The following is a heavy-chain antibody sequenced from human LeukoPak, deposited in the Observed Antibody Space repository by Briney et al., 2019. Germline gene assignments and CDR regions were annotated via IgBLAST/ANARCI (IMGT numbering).Heavy chain of an antibody. Sequence: GGSLRLSCAASGFSFDDYAMHWVRQVPGKGLEWVSGISSNGGSMGYADSVKGRFTISRDNAKNSLYLQMNSLRAEDMGLYYCAKDAYSASPRGYYMDVWGKGTTVTVSS. CDR1: GFSFDDYA. V-gene: IGHV3-9*03. D-gene: IGHD6-13*01. J-gene: IGHJ6*03. CDR3: AKDAYSASPRGYYMDV. CDR2: ISSNGGSM.